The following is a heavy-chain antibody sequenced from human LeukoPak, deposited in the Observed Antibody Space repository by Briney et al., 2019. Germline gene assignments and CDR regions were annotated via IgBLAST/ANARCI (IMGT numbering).Heavy chain of an antibody. CDR2: MNPNSGNT. V-gene: IGHV1-8*01. CDR3: ARKYCSSTSCYNHFDY. D-gene: IGHD2-2*02. CDR1: GYTFTSYD. J-gene: IGHJ4*02. Sequence: ASVKVSCKASGYTFTSYDINWVRQATGQGLEWMGWMNPNSGNTGYAQKFQGRVTMTRNTSISTAYMELSSLRSEDTAVYYCARKYCSSTSCYNHFDYWGQGTLVTVSS.